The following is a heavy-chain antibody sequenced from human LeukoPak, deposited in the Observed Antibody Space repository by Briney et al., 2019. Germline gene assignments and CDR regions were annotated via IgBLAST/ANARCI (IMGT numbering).Heavy chain of an antibody. V-gene: IGHV3-23*01. J-gene: IGHJ3*02. CDR2: ISGSGGST. D-gene: IGHD3-22*01. CDR3: AKDRPDTMIVVVTPRVSSYAFDI. Sequence: GGSLRLSCAASGFTFSSYAMSWVRQAPGKGLEWVSAISGSGGSTYYADSVKGRFTISRDNSKNTLYLQMNSLRAEDTAVYYCAKDRPDTMIVVVTPRVSSYAFDIWGQGAMVTVSS. CDR1: GFTFSSYA.